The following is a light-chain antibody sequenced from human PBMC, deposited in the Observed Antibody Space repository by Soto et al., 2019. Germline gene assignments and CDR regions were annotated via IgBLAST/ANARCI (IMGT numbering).Light chain of an antibody. J-gene: IGKJ1*01. V-gene: IGKV2-30*01. CDR1: QSLVDIDGNTY. Sequence: DVVMTQSPLSLPVTFGQPASISCRSSQSLVDIDGNTYLNWFQQRPGQSPRRLIYQFSNRDSGVPDRFSGSGSATDFPLKISRVEAEEVGVYYCMQGTRWPWTFGQGTKVEI. CDR3: MQGTRWPWT. CDR2: QFS.